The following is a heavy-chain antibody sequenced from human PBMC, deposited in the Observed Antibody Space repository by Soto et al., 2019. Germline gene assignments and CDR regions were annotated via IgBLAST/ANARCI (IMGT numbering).Heavy chain of an antibody. CDR3: ARDERGITMVRGVKTPYYYYGMDV. CDR2: IIPIFGTA. Sequence: VKVSCQASGGTFSSYAISWVRQAPGQGLEWMGGIIPIFGTANYAQKFQGRVTITADESTSTAYMELSSLRSEDTAVYYCARDERGITMVRGVKTPYYYYGMDVWGQGTTVTVSS. V-gene: IGHV1-69*01. CDR1: GGTFSSYA. J-gene: IGHJ6*02. D-gene: IGHD3-10*01.